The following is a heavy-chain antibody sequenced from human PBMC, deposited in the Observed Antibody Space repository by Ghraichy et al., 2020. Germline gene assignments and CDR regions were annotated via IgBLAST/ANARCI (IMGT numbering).Heavy chain of an antibody. D-gene: IGHD4-17*01. Sequence: GGSLRLSCEGSEFTFGRYTMSWVRQAPGKGLEWVSGISRNGDNTYYADSVKGRFTISRDKSKNTLFLQMTSLRADDTAVYYCAKGDLGYGDLDYWGQGTLVTVSS. CDR1: EFTFGRYT. CDR3: AKGDLGYGDLDY. J-gene: IGHJ4*02. V-gene: IGHV3-23*01. CDR2: ISRNGDNT.